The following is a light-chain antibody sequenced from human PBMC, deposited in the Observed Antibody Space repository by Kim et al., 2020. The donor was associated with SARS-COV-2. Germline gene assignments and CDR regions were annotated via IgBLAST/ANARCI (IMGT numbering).Light chain of an antibody. CDR1: KLGDKY. Sequence: SVSPGRPAMITCSGDKLGDKYACWYQQKPGQSPVLVIYQDSKRPSGIPERFSGSNSGNTATLTISGTQAMDEADYYCQAWDSSTAVFGGGTQLTVL. CDR3: QAWDSSTAV. J-gene: IGLJ3*02. CDR2: QDS. V-gene: IGLV3-1*01.